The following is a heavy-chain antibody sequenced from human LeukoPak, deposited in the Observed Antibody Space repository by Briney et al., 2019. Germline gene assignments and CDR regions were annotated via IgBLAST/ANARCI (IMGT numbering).Heavy chain of an antibody. D-gene: IGHD3-10*01. CDR1: GYTFTSYD. CDR2: MNPNSGNT. V-gene: IGHV1-8*01. J-gene: IGHJ4*02. Sequence: ASVKVSCKASGYTFTSYDINWVRQATGQGLEWMGWMNPNSGNTGYAQKFQGRVTITRSTSISTAYMELSSLRSEDTAVYYCARVLSRFGDFDYWGQGTLVTVSS. CDR3: ARVLSRFGDFDY.